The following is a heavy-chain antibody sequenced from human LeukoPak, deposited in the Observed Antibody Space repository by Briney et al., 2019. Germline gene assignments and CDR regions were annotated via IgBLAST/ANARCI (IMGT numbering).Heavy chain of an antibody. CDR3: AKEGPDLREWLFGFDY. Sequence: GGSLRLSCAASGFTFSSYWKSWVRQAPGKGLEWVANIKQDGSEKYYVDSVKGRFTISRDNAKNSLYLQMNSLRAEDTAVYYCAKEGPDLREWLFGFDYWGQGTLVTVSS. V-gene: IGHV3-7*03. J-gene: IGHJ4*02. CDR1: GFTFSSYW. D-gene: IGHD3-3*01. CDR2: IKQDGSEK.